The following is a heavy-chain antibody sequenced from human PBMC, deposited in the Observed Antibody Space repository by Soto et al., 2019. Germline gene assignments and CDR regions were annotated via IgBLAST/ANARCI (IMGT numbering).Heavy chain of an antibody. CDR3: ARHLDTMIVVPKGAPRIPGFDP. V-gene: IGHV4-39*01. CDR1: GGSISSSSYY. J-gene: IGHJ5*02. D-gene: IGHD3-22*01. Sequence: PSETLSLTCTVSGGSISSSSYYWGWIRQPPGKGLEWIGSIYYSGSTYYNPSLKSRVTISVDTSKNQFSLKLSSVTAADTAVYYCARHLDTMIVVPKGAPRIPGFDPWGQGTLVTVSS. CDR2: IYYSGST.